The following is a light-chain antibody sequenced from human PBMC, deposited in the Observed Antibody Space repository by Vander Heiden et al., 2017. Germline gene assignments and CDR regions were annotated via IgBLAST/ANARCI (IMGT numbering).Light chain of an antibody. CDR3: QERSNWPPRIT. Sequence: QRFISYLAWYQQKPGQAPRLLTYDASNRATGITARFSGSGSGTDCTLSISRLEPEEFAVEYGQERSNWPPRITIGKGTRLEIK. CDR1: QRFISY. CDR2: DAS. J-gene: IGKJ5*01. V-gene: IGKV3-11*01.